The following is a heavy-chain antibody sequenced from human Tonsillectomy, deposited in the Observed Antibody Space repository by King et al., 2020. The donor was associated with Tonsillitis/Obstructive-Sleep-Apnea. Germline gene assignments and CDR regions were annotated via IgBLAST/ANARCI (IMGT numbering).Heavy chain of an antibody. V-gene: IGHV3-11*05. Sequence: VQLVESGGGLVKPGGSLRLSCAASGFTFSDYYMSWIRQAPGKGLEWVSYISSSSSYTNYADSVKGRFTISRDNAKNSLYLQMNSLRAEDTAGYYCARGMHPYYYGSGNQYYFDYWGQGTLVTVSS. CDR1: GFTFSDYY. J-gene: IGHJ4*02. D-gene: IGHD3-10*01. CDR3: ARGMHPYYYGSGNQYYFDY. CDR2: ISSSSSYT.